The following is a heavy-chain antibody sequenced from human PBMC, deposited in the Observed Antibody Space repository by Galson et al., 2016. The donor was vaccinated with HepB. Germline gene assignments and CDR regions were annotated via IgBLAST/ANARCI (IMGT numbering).Heavy chain of an antibody. CDR3: AKWSDAAATY. V-gene: IGHV3-23*01. J-gene: IGHJ4*02. Sequence: SLRLSCAGTGFTFSTYAMSWVRQAPGKRLEWVSAISGSGDTTYYADSVKGRFSISRDNSKNTLYLQMSSLTAEDTALYYCAKWSDAAATYWGQGALVTVSS. CDR1: GFTFSTYA. CDR2: ISGSGDTT. D-gene: IGHD6-13*01.